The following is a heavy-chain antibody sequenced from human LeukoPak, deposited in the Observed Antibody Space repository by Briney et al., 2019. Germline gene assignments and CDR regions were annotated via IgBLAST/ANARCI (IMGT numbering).Heavy chain of an antibody. D-gene: IGHD6-13*01. CDR3: ARGPYSSSWYYFVY. CDR1: GYTFTGYY. J-gene: IGHJ4*02. CDR2: INPNSGGT. V-gene: IGHV1-2*02. Sequence: ASVKVSCKASGYTFTGYYMHWVRQAPGQGLEWMGWINPNSGGTNYAQKFQGRVTMTRDTSISTAYMELSRLRSDDTAVYYCARGPYSSSWYYFVYWGQGTLVTVSS.